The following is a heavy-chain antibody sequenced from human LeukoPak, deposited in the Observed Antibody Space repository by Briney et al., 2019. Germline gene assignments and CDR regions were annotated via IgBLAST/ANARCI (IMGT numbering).Heavy chain of an antibody. V-gene: IGHV1-2*02. D-gene: IGHD6-13*01. CDR3: ARALKKIAAAGTPSGH. Sequence: ASVKVSCKASGYTFTGYYMHWVRQAPGQGLEWMGWVNPNSGGTNYAQKFQGRVTMTRDTSISTAYMELSRLRSDDTAVYYCARALKKIAAAGTPSGHWGQGTLVTVSS. CDR2: VNPNSGGT. J-gene: IGHJ4*02. CDR1: GYTFTGYY.